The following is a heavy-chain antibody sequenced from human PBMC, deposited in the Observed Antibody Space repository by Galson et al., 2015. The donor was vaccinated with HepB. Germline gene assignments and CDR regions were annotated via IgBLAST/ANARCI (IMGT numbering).Heavy chain of an antibody. CDR1: GFTFSRYS. Sequence: SLRLSCAASGFTFSRYSMNWVRQAPGKGLEWVSYISSSSSTIYYADSVKGRFTISRDNAKNSLYLQINSLRAEDKAVYYCARSAGDYDWNLDYWGQGTLVTVSS. CDR3: ARSAGDYDWNLDY. D-gene: IGHD3-16*01. CDR2: ISSSSSTI. V-gene: IGHV3-48*01. J-gene: IGHJ4*02.